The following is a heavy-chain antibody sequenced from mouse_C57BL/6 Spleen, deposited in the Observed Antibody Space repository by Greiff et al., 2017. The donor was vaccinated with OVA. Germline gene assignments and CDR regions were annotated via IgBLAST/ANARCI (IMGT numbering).Heavy chain of an antibody. D-gene: IGHD2-4*01. Sequence: EVQLVESGGDLVKPGGSLKLSCAASGFTFSSYGMSWVRQTPDKRLEWVATISSGGSYNYYQESVKGRFTIARDNPKNTLYMQMSSLNSEDPALYYCEKPMITTAALFAYWSQGTLVTVPA. J-gene: IGHJ3*01. CDR3: EKPMITTAALFAY. CDR2: ISSGGSYN. V-gene: IGHV5-6*01. CDR1: GFTFSSYG.